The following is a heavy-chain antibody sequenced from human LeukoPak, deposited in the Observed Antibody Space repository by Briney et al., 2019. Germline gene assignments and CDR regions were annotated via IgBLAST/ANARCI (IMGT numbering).Heavy chain of an antibody. D-gene: IGHD2-21*02. CDR1: GYSFTSYW. CDR3: ARLSPVGCGGDCYNYYFDY. V-gene: IGHV5-51*01. CDR2: IYPGDSDT. Sequence: GESLKISCEGSGYSFTSYWIGWVRQMPGKGLEWMGIIYPGDSDTRYSPSFQGQVTISADKSISTAYLRWSSLKASDTAMYYCARLSPVGCGGDCYNYYFDYWGQGTLVTVSS. J-gene: IGHJ4*02.